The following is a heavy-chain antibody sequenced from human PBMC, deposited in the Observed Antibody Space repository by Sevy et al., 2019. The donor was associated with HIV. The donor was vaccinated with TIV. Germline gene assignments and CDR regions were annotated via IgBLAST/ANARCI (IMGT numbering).Heavy chain of an antibody. V-gene: IGHV1-18*01. Sequence: ASVKVSCKASGYTFTSYGISWVRQAPGQGLEWMGWISAYNRDTNYAQKLQGRVTMTTDTSTSTAYMELTSLRSDDTAVYFCARGYYDFWSGYYRRDAFDSWGQGTRVTVSS. CDR2: ISAYNRDT. CDR1: GYTFTSYG. CDR3: ARGYYDFWSGYYRRDAFDS. D-gene: IGHD3-3*01. J-gene: IGHJ3*02.